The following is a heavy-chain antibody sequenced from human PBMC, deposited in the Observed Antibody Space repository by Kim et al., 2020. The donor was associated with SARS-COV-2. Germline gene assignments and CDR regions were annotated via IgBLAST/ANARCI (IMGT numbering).Heavy chain of an antibody. Sequence: SETLSLTCTVSGGSVSSGSYYWSWIRQPPGKGLEWIGYIYYSGSTNYNPSLKSRVTISVDTSKNQFSLKLSSVTAADTAVYYCARDRVVRGVNTLRRYKDYWGQGTLVTVSS. V-gene: IGHV4-61*01. CDR3: ARDRVVRGVNTLRRYKDY. CDR2: IYYSGST. J-gene: IGHJ4*02. D-gene: IGHD3-10*01. CDR1: GGSVSSGSYY.